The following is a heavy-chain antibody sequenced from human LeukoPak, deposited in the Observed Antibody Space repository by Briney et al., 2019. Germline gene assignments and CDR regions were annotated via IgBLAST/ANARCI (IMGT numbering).Heavy chain of an antibody. D-gene: IGHD5-12*01. J-gene: IGHJ4*02. V-gene: IGHV4-34*01. Sequence: SETLSLTCAVYGGSFSGYYWSWIRQPPGKGLEWIGEINHSGSTNYNPSLKSRVTISVDTSKNQFSLKLSSVTAADTAVYYCARVGRWLRFPDYWGQGTLVTVSS. CDR2: INHSGST. CDR1: GGSFSGYY. CDR3: ARVGRWLRFPDY.